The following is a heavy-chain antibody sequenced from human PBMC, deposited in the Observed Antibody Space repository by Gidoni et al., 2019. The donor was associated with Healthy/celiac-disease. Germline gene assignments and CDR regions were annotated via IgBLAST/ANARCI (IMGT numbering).Heavy chain of an antibody. CDR3: ARVQRCSGGSCALSY. J-gene: IGHJ4*02. CDR1: GGSFSGYY. V-gene: IGHV4-34*01. CDR2: INHSGST. Sequence: QVQLQQWGAGLLKPSETLSLTCAVYGGSFSGYYWSWIRQPPGKGLEWIGEINHSGSTNYNPSLKSRVTISVDTSKNQFSLKLSSVTAADTAVYYCARVQRCSGGSCALSYWGQGTLVTVSS. D-gene: IGHD2-15*01.